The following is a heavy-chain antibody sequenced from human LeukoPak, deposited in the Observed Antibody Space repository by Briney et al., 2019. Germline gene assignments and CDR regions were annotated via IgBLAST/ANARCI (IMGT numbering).Heavy chain of an antibody. CDR3: ARGDGFMIED. V-gene: IGHV3-66*01. J-gene: IGHJ4*02. CDR2: ISRGGEA. CDR1: GFTFSSYD. D-gene: IGHD3-16*01. Sequence: PGRSLRLSCAASGFTFSSYDMHWVRQAPGKGLEWVSLISRGGEARSGDSARGRFTISRDNSKNTLYLQMNSLRVEDTAVYYCARGDGFMIEDWGQGTLVTVSS.